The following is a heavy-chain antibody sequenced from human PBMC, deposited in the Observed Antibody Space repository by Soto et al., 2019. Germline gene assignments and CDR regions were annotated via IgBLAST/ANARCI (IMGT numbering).Heavy chain of an antibody. CDR1: GFTFSSYA. Sequence: GGSLRLSCAASGFTFSSYAMSWVRQAPGKGLEWVSAISGSGGSTYYADSVKGRFTISRDNSKNTLYLQMNSLRAEDTAVYYCAKVRDSSSWYYYYYGMDVWGQGTTVTVSS. CDR2: ISGSGGST. V-gene: IGHV3-23*01. J-gene: IGHJ6*02. CDR3: AKVRDSSSWYYYYYGMDV. D-gene: IGHD6-13*01.